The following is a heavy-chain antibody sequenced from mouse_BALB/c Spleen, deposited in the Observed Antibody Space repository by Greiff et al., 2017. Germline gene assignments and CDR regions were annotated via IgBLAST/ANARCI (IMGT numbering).Heavy chain of an antibody. D-gene: IGHD1-1*01. J-gene: IGHJ2*01. CDR2: ISSGGSYT. V-gene: IGHV5-6*01. Sequence: EVQLVESGGDLVKPGGSLKLSCAASGFTFSSYGMSWVRQTPDKRLEWVATISSGGSYTYYPDSVKGRFTISRDNAKNTLYLQMSSLKSEDTAMYYCARPITTVVAFDYWGQGTTLTVSS. CDR1: GFTFSSYG. CDR3: ARPITTVVAFDY.